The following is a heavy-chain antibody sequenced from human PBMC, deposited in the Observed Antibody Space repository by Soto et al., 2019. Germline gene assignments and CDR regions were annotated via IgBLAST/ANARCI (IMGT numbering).Heavy chain of an antibody. CDR1: GGSISTGDYY. Sequence: SETLSLTCSVSGGSISTGDYYWEWIRQPPGKGLEWIGYISNSGSTYYSPSLKSRITISLDTSKNEFSLRLYSVTAADTAVYYCARGDSSGYYNWFDPWGQGSLVTVS. J-gene: IGHJ5*02. D-gene: IGHD3-22*01. CDR2: ISNSGST. CDR3: ARGDSSGYYNWFDP. V-gene: IGHV4-30-4*01.